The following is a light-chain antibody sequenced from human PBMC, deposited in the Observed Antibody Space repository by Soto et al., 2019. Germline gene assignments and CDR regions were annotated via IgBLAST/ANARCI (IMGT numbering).Light chain of an antibody. CDR3: QQYNIWPLT. CDR2: GAS. J-gene: IGKJ5*01. CDR1: QGVSSN. Sequence: SPDTLSVSPGDRATLSCRASQGVSSNLAWYQQKPGQAPRLLIYGASTRATGITARFSGSGSGTEFTLTISSLQSEDFAVYYCQQYNIWPLTFGQGTRLEIK. V-gene: IGKV3-15*01.